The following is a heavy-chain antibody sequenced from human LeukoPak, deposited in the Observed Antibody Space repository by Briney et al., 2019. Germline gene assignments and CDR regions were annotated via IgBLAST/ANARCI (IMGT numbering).Heavy chain of an antibody. V-gene: IGHV4-39*01. CDR2: IYYSGST. J-gene: IGHJ4*02. Sequence: SETLSLTCTVSGGSISSSSYYWGWIRQPPGKGLEWIGNIYYSGSTYYNPSLKSRVTISGDTPKNQFSLQLSSVTAADTAVYYCARYDSGEFDYWGQGTVVIV. D-gene: IGHD3-10*01. CDR1: GGSISSSSYY. CDR3: ARYDSGEFDY.